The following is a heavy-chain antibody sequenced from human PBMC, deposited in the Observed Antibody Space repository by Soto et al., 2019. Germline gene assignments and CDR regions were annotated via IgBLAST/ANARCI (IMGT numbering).Heavy chain of an antibody. J-gene: IGHJ4*01. D-gene: IGHD1-26*01. Sequence: EVQLLESGGGLVQPGGSLRLSCAASGFTFSSYAMRWVRQAPGKGLEWVSASSGSGDSTYYADYVKGRFTTASDNSKNTLYLQMNSLRAEDTAGYYCATRGSGSYYDYWCQGTLVTVSS. CDR2: SSGSGDST. CDR1: GFTFSSYA. CDR3: ATRGSGSYYDY. V-gene: IGHV3-23*01.